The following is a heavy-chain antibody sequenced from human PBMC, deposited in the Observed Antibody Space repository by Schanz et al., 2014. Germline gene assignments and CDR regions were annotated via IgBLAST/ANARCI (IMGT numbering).Heavy chain of an antibody. CDR3: ARIGGSVFDY. J-gene: IGHJ4*02. D-gene: IGHD3-10*01. V-gene: IGHV3-23*01. Sequence: EVQLLESGGGLVQPGGSLRLSCSASTFTFDHYAMNWVRQAPGKGLEWVSAISGSGGSTYYADSVRGRFTMSRDNSKNTLYLQMNSLRAEDTAVYYCARIGGSVFDYWAQGTLVTVSA. CDR1: TFTFDHYA. CDR2: ISGSGGST.